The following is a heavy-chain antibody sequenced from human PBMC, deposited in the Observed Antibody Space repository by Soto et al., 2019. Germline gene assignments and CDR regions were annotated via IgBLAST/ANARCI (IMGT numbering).Heavy chain of an antibody. D-gene: IGHD6-25*01. CDR1: GFTFSNSW. Sequence: LRLSCVVSGFTFSNSWMHWVRQVPGKGLVWISRIKSDGDNTNYADSVKGRFTISRDNANNTLYLQMNSLRAEDTAVYYCARGGGSKMGGYYFGMDVWGQGTTVTVSS. CDR2: IKSDGDNT. CDR3: ARGGGSKMGGYYFGMDV. V-gene: IGHV3-74*01. J-gene: IGHJ6*02.